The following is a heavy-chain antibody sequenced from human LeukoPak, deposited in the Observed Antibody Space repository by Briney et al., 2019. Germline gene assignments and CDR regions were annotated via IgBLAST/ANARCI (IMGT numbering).Heavy chain of an antibody. V-gene: IGHV1-24*01. CDR3: ATDGSNENWIDP. CDR1: GYTLTELS. Sequence: ASVKVSCKVSGYTLTELSMHWVRQAPGKGLEWMGGFDPEDGEPIYAQKFQGRVTITEDTSTDTAYMELSSLRSEDTAVYYCATDGSNENWIDPWGQGTLVTVSS. D-gene: IGHD6-13*01. J-gene: IGHJ5*02. CDR2: FDPEDGEP.